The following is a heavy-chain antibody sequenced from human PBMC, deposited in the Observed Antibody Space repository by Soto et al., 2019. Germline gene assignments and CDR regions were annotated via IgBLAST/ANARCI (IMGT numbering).Heavy chain of an antibody. J-gene: IGHJ4*02. CDR3: ARSFGYCSGGSCSDFDY. Sequence: ASVKVSCKASGYTFTSYGISWVRQAPGQGLEWMGWISAYNGNTNYAQKLQGRVTMTTDTSTSTAYMELRSLRSDDTAVYYCARSFGYCSGGSCSDFDYWGQGTLVTVSS. CDR1: GYTFTSYG. V-gene: IGHV1-18*01. D-gene: IGHD2-15*01. CDR2: ISAYNGNT.